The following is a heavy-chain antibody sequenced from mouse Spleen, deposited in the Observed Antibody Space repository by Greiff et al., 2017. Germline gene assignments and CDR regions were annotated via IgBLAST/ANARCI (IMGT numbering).Heavy chain of an antibody. J-gene: IGHJ4*01. CDR1: GYTFTEYT. Sequence: QVQLQQSGAELVKPGASVKLSCKASGYTFTEYTIHWVKQRSGQGLEWIGWFYPGSGSIKYNEKFKDKATLTADKSSSTVYMELSRLTSEDSAVYFCARHEDRSLYGDYYAMDYWGQGTSVTVSS. CDR2: FYPGSGSI. D-gene: IGHD2-13*01. V-gene: IGHV1-62-2*01. CDR3: ARHEDRSLYGDYYAMDY.